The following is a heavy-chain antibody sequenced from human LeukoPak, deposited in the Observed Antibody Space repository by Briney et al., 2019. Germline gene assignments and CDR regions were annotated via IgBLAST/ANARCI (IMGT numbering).Heavy chain of an antibody. CDR3: AREGYSYGLDY. CDR1: GGSISRGGYY. D-gene: IGHD5-18*01. J-gene: IGHJ4*02. CDR2: IYCSEST. V-gene: IGHV4-31*03. Sequence: SQTLSLTCTVSGGSISRGGYYWIWIRQHQGKGLEWIVYIYCSESTYYNPSIKSRVTISVDTSKNQFSLMLSSVTAADTALYYCAREGYSYGLDYWGQGTLVTVSS.